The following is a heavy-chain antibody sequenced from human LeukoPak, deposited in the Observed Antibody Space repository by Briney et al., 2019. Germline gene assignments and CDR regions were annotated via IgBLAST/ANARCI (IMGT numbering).Heavy chain of an antibody. J-gene: IGHJ3*02. D-gene: IGHD5-12*01. CDR1: GYTLTIYY. Sequence: ASVKVSCKASGYTLTIYYMHWVRQAPGQGLEWMGIINPSGGSTNYAQKFQGGVTMTRDMSTRTVYMELSSLRFEDTAVYYCANQEWLRFNLNAFDIWGQGTMVTVSS. CDR2: INPSGGST. V-gene: IGHV1-46*01. CDR3: ANQEWLRFNLNAFDI.